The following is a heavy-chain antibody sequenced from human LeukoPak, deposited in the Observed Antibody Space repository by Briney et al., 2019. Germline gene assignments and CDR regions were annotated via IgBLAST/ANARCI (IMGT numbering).Heavy chain of an antibody. V-gene: IGHV4-59*01. CDR1: GGSISSYY. J-gene: IGHJ4*02. CDR3: ASLYYDFHFDY. D-gene: IGHD3-3*01. Sequence: SETLSLTCTVSGGSISSYYWSWVRQPPGKGLEWIGYIYYSGSTNYNPSLKSRVTISVDTSKNQFSLKLSSVTAADTAVYYCASLYYDFHFDYWGQGTLVTVSS. CDR2: IYYSGST.